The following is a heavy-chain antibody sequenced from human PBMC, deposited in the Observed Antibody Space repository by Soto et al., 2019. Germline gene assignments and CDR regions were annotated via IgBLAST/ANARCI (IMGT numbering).Heavy chain of an antibody. CDR2: ISHSGRT. J-gene: IGHJ4*02. Sequence: WIWVRQRPGEGLEWIGFISHSGRTYYNPSLKSRAAISVDTSENQFSLRLSSVTAADTAVYFCARDSDYCTGGSCYGNFDFWGQGTLVTVSS. V-gene: IGHV4-31*02. D-gene: IGHD2-15*01. CDR3: ARDSDYCTGGSCYGNFDF.